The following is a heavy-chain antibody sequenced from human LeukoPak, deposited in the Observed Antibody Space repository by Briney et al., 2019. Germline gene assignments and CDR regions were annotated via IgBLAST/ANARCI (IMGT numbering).Heavy chain of an antibody. Sequence: PGGSLRLSCAASGFTFSSYGMHWVRQAPGKGLEWVAVIWYDGSNKYYADSVKGRFTISRDNSKNTLYLQMNSLRAEGTAVYYCAKEMNVQWLSTYYFDYWGQGTLVTVSS. D-gene: IGHD6-19*01. CDR1: GFTFSSYG. V-gene: IGHV3-33*06. J-gene: IGHJ4*02. CDR3: AKEMNVQWLSTYYFDY. CDR2: IWYDGSNK.